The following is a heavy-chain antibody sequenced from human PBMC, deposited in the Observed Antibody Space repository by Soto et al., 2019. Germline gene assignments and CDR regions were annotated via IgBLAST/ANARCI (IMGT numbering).Heavy chain of an antibody. CDR1: GFTFSSYG. CDR3: AKDPSVTTYGGGDY. J-gene: IGHJ4*02. CDR2: ISYDGSNK. V-gene: IGHV3-30*18. Sequence: QVQLVESGGGVVQPGRSLRLSCAASGFTFSSYGMHWVRQAPGKGLEWVAVISYDGSNKYYADSVKGRFTISRDNSKNTLYLQMNSLRAEDTAVYYCAKDPSVTTYGGGDYWGQGTLVTVSS. D-gene: IGHD3-16*01.